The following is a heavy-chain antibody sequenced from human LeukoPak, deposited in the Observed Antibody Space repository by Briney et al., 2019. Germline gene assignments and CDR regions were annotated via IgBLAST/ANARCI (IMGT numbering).Heavy chain of an antibody. V-gene: IGHV3-23*01. Sequence: PGGSLRLSCAASGFTFSSYSMNWVRQAPGKGLEWVSGISGSGDIAYYGDSVKGRFTMSRDNSKNTLFVQMNSLRVEDTAVYYCAKDKGLLEWLFYFDYWGQGTLVTVSS. D-gene: IGHD3-3*01. CDR2: ISGSGDIA. CDR1: GFTFSSYS. CDR3: AKDKGLLEWLFYFDY. J-gene: IGHJ4*02.